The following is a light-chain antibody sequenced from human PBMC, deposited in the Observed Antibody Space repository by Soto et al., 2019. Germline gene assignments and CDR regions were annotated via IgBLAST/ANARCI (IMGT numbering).Light chain of an antibody. V-gene: IGKV3-15*01. CDR1: QSVSNN. CDR2: GAS. CDR3: QQYNDWWT. J-gene: IGKJ1*01. Sequence: EIVMTQSPATLAVSPGESATRSCRASQSVSNNLTWYQQKPGQPPRLLIYGASTRATGVPGRFSGSGSGTEFTLTISSLQSEDFAVYYCQQYNDWWTFGQGTKVDIK.